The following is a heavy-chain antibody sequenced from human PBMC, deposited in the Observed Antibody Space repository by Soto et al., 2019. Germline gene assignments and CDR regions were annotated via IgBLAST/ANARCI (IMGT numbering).Heavy chain of an antibody. CDR2: IYHSGST. CDR3: ARDKAVAGDYFYYYAMDV. Sequence: EPLSLTGAVSGYCISSGYYWGWIRQPPVKGLEWIGTIYHSGSTYYNPSLKSRVTISVDTSKNQFSLKLSSVTAADTAVYYCARDKAVAGDYFYYYAMDVWGQGTTVTVSS. D-gene: IGHD6-19*01. J-gene: IGHJ6*02. V-gene: IGHV4-38-2*02. CDR1: GYCISSGYY.